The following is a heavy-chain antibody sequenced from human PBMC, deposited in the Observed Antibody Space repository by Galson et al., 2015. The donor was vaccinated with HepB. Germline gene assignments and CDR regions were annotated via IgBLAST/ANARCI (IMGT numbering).Heavy chain of an antibody. D-gene: IGHD3-10*01. CDR3: AAGGYYYGSGTVRSPVPGY. J-gene: IGHJ4*02. Sequence: SVKVSCKASGYTFTSYAMHWVRQAPGQRLEWMGWINAGNGNTKYSQKFQGRVTITRDTSASTAYMELSSLRSEDTAVYYCAAGGYYYGSGTVRSPVPGYWGQGTLVTVSS. CDR2: INAGNGNT. CDR1: GYTFTSYA. V-gene: IGHV1-3*01.